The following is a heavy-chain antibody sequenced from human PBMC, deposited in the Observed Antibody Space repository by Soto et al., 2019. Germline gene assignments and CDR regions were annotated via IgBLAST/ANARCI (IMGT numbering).Heavy chain of an antibody. D-gene: IGHD2-2*02. CDR1: GDSVSSNSAA. CDR3: ARDRGTDQLLYYYYGMDV. Sequence: PSQTLSLTCAISGDSVSSNSAAWNWIRQSPSRGLEWLGRTYYRSKWYNDYAVSVKSRITINPDTSKNQSSLQLNSVTPEDTAVYYCARDRGTDQLLYYYYGMDVWGQGTTVTVSS. V-gene: IGHV6-1*01. CDR2: TYYRSKWYN. J-gene: IGHJ6*02.